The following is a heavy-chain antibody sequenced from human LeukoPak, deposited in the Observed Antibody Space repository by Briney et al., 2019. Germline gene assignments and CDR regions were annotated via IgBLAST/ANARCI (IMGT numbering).Heavy chain of an antibody. Sequence: SETLSLTCTVSGGSISSHYWSWIRQPPGKGLEWIGYIYYSGSTNYNPSLKSRVTISVDTSKNQFSLKLSSVTAADTAVYYCARAVHFDHWGQGTLVTVSS. D-gene: IGHD3-10*01. V-gene: IGHV4-59*11. J-gene: IGHJ4*02. CDR1: GGSISSHY. CDR2: IYYSGST. CDR3: ARAVHFDH.